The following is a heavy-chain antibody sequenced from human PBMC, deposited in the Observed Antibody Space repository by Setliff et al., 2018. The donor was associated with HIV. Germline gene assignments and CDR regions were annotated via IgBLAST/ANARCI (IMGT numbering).Heavy chain of an antibody. Sequence: ASVKVSCKASGGTFSSYAISWVQQAPGQGLEWMGWIYPNTGGTNYAQKFQGRVTMTRDTSISTAYMELSRLRSEDTAVYYCATAGVVVITEDYWGQGTLVTVSS. CDR3: ATAGVVVITEDY. CDR1: GGTFSSYA. V-gene: IGHV1-2*02. CDR2: IYPNTGGT. D-gene: IGHD3-22*01. J-gene: IGHJ4*02.